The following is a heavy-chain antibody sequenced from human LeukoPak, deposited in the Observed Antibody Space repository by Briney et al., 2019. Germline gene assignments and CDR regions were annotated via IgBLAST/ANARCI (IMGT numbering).Heavy chain of an antibody. CDR3: ARGPTTVTRAFDY. CDR1: GYSISSGYY. D-gene: IGHD4-17*01. J-gene: IGHJ4*02. V-gene: IGHV4-38-2*02. CDR2: IYHSGTT. Sequence: SETLSLTCTVSGYSISSGYYWGWIRQPPGKGLEWIGSIYHSGTTYYNPSLKSRVTMSVDTSKNQFSLYLNSVTAADTAVYYCARGPTTVTRAFDYWGQGTLVTVSS.